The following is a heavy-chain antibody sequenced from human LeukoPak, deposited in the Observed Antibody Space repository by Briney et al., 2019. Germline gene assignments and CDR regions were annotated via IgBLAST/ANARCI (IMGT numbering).Heavy chain of an antibody. D-gene: IGHD5-18*01. CDR3: AREGYTFGYFWFDP. J-gene: IGHJ5*02. CDR2: INPNSGGT. Sequence: ASVKVSCKASGYTFTGYYMHWVRQAPGQGLEWMGWINPNSGGTNYAQKFQGRVTMTRDTSISTAYMELSRLRSDDTAVYYCAREGYTFGYFWFDPWGQGTLVTVSS. CDR1: GYTFTGYY. V-gene: IGHV1-2*02.